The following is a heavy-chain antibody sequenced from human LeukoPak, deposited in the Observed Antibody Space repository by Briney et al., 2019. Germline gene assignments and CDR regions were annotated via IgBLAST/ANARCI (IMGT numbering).Heavy chain of an antibody. D-gene: IGHD2-2*01. CDR2: IYIGGTA. Sequence: SETLSLTCTVSGASINNYYWDWIRQPAKKGLEWIGRIYIGGTANYNSSLQGRVTMSVDTSKNQVSLRLTSVTAADTAVYYCAREKGAPAAINWLDPWGQGTLVTVSS. J-gene: IGHJ5*02. V-gene: IGHV4-4*07. CDR1: GASINNYY. CDR3: AREKGAPAAINWLDP.